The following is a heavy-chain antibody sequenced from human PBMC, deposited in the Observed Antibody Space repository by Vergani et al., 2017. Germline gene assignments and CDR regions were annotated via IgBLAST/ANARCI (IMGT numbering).Heavy chain of an antibody. CDR2: IYYSGST. V-gene: IGHV4-59*12. CDR3: ARGAVVVTADQYFQH. CDR1: GGSISSYY. Sequence: QVQLQESGPGLVKPSQTLSLTCTVSGGSISSYYWSWIRQPPGKGLEWIGYIYYSGSTNYNPSLKSRVTISVDTSKNQFSLKLSSVTAADTAVYYCARGAVVVTADQYFQHWGQGTLVTVSS. J-gene: IGHJ1*01. D-gene: IGHD2-21*02.